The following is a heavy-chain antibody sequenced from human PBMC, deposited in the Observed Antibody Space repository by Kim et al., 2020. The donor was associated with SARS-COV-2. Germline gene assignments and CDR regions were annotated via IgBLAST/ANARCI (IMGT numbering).Heavy chain of an antibody. Sequence: GGSLRLSCAASGFTFSSYAMSWVRQAPGKGLEWVSAISGSGGSTYYADSVKGRFTISRDNSKNTLYLQMNSLRAEDTAVYYCAKDGGYCSSTSCRPLYYYYGMDVWGQGTTVTVSS. CDR1: GFTFSSYA. J-gene: IGHJ6*02. D-gene: IGHD2-2*01. CDR2: ISGSGGST. CDR3: AKDGGYCSSTSCRPLYYYYGMDV. V-gene: IGHV3-23*01.